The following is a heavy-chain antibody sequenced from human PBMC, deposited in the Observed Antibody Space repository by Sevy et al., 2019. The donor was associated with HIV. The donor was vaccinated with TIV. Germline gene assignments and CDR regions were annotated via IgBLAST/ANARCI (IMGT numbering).Heavy chain of an antibody. CDR2: ISGSGTRT. V-gene: IGHV3-23*01. CDR1: GFSFDSYG. J-gene: IGHJ6*03. D-gene: IGHD3-22*01. Sequence: GGSLRLSCAVSGFSFDSYGMTWVRQAPGKGLEWVSAISGSGTRTYYADSVKGRFIISRDNSKNTLDLQMNSLRAEDTGIYYCAKGGGGHYDPDEIAYYFYYYNMDVWGKGTMVTVSS. CDR3: AKGGGGHYDPDEIAYYFYYYNMDV.